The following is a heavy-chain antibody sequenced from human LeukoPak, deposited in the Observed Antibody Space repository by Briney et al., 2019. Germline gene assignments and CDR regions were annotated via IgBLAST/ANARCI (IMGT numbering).Heavy chain of an antibody. CDR3: ARKAGGSSGRYEVYNWFDP. Sequence: SVKVSCKASGGTFSSYAISWVRQAPGQGLEWMGGIIPIFGTANYAQKFQGRVTITADESTSTAYMELSSLRSEDTAVYYCARKAGGSSGRYEVYNWFDPWGQGTLVTVSS. CDR1: GGTFSSYA. J-gene: IGHJ5*02. V-gene: IGHV1-69*13. D-gene: IGHD6-19*01. CDR2: IIPIFGTA.